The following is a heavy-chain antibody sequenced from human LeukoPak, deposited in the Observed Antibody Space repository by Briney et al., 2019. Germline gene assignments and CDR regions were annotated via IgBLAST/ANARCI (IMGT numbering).Heavy chain of an antibody. D-gene: IGHD3-22*01. CDR3: ARLRRDYYDSSGYWFDP. CDR2: IIPTFGTA. CDR1: GGTFSSYA. V-gene: IGHV1-69*13. Sequence: SVKVSCKASGGTFSSYAISWVRQAPGQGLEWMGGIIPTFGTANYAQKFQGRVTITADEPTSTAYMELSSLRSEDTAVYYCARLRRDYYDSSGYWFDPWGQGTLVTVSS. J-gene: IGHJ5*02.